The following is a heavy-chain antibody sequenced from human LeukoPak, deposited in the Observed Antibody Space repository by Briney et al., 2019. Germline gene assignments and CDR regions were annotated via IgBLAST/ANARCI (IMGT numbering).Heavy chain of an antibody. J-gene: IGHJ4*02. D-gene: IGHD2-2*01. CDR2: IRYDGSNK. Sequence: GGSLRLSCAASGFTFSNYAMSWVRQAPGKGLEWVAFIRYDGSNKYYADSVKGRFTISRDNSKNTLYLQMNSLRAEDTAVYYCAKDLDLVVVPAANPLDYWGQGTLVTVSS. CDR1: GFTFSNYA. CDR3: AKDLDLVVVPAANPLDY. V-gene: IGHV3-30*02.